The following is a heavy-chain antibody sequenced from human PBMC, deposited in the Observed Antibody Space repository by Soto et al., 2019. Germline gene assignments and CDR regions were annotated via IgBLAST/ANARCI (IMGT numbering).Heavy chain of an antibody. CDR3: ARAMQERDDSSGYYFGTYYFDY. CDR1: GFTFSSYA. Sequence: SLRLSCAASGFTFSSYAMHWVHQTPGKGLEWVAVISYDGSNKYYADSVKGRFTISRDNSKNTLYLQMNSLRAEDTAVYYCARAMQERDDSSGYYFGTYYFDYWGQGTLVTVSS. CDR2: ISYDGSNK. J-gene: IGHJ4*02. D-gene: IGHD3-22*01. V-gene: IGHV3-30-3*01.